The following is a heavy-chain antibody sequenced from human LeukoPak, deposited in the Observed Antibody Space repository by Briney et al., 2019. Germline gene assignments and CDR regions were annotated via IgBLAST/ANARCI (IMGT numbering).Heavy chain of an antibody. V-gene: IGHV4-4*02. CDR1: GGSISSSNW. J-gene: IGHJ3*02. D-gene: IGHD6-13*01. Sequence: SGTLSLTCAVSGGSISSSNWWSWVRQPPGKGLEWIGEIYHSGSTNYNPSLKSRVTISVDKSKNQFSLKLSSVTAADTAVYYCARRVAAAGGYDAFDIWGQGTMVTVSS. CDR2: IYHSGST. CDR3: ARRVAAAGGYDAFDI.